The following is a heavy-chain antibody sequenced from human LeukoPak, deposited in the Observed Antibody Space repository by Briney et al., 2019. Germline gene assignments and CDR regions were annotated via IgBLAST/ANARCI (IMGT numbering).Heavy chain of an antibody. Sequence: GGSLRLSCAASGFTFSSYAMHWVRQAPGKGLEYVSAISSNGGSTYYANSVKGRFTISRDNSKNTLYLQMGSLRAEDMAVYYCARVGYTSYYYYGMDVWGQGTTVTFSS. D-gene: IGHD6-19*01. V-gene: IGHV3-64*01. J-gene: IGHJ6*02. CDR3: ARVGYTSYYYYGMDV. CDR1: GFTFSSYA. CDR2: ISSNGGST.